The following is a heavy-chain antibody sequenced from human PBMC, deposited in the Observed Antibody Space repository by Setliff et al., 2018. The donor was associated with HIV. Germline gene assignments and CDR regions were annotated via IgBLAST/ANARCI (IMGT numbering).Heavy chain of an antibody. D-gene: IGHD5-18*01. CDR3: ARGGVRGYSYGEAFDI. CDR2: IISIFDKA. J-gene: IGHJ3*02. CDR1: GGSFNTYA. Sequence: ASVKVSCKSSGGSFNTYAINWVRQAPGQGLEWMGGIISIFDKANYAQKFHGRLTITADDSTRTVYMELNSLGSGETAVYFCARGGVRGYSYGEAFDIWGQGTLVTVSS. V-gene: IGHV1-69*13.